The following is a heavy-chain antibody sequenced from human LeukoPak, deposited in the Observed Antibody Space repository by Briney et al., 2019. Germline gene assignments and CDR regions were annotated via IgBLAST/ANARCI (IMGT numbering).Heavy chain of an antibody. V-gene: IGHV4-4*07. Sequence: SETLSLTCTVSGGSISSYYWSWIRQPAGKGLEWIGRIYTSGSTNYNPSLKSRVTMSVDTSKNQFSLKLSSVTAADTAVYYCGRDKPAGTVEQFFDTWGQGTMVTVSS. J-gene: IGHJ3*02. CDR1: GGSISSYY. CDR3: GRDKPAGTVEQFFDT. CDR2: IYTSGST. D-gene: IGHD1/OR15-1a*01.